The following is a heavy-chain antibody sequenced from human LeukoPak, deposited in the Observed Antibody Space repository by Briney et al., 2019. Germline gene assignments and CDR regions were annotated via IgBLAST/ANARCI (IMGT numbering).Heavy chain of an antibody. CDR1: RGTFSSYA. D-gene: IGHD3-22*01. CDR3: ARESVEDESYSSGYTEPFDY. V-gene: IGHV1-69*13. J-gene: IGHJ4*02. CDR2: IIPIFGTA. Sequence: ASVKVSCKASRGTFSSYAISWVRQAPGQGLEWMGGIIPIFGTANYAQKFQGRVTITADESTSTAYMELSSLRFDDTAMYYCARESVEDESYSSGYTEPFDYWGQGTLVTVSS.